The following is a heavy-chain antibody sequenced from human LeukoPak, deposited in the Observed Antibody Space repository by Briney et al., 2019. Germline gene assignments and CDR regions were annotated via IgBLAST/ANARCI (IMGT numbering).Heavy chain of an antibody. CDR1: GYTFTSYD. J-gene: IGHJ5*02. V-gene: IGHV1-8*01. D-gene: IGHD3-10*01. CDR2: MNPNSGNT. CDR3: ATMVRGPKNWFDP. Sequence: ASVKVSCKASGYTFTSYDINWVRQATGQGLEWMGWMNPNSGNTGYEQKFQGRVTMTRNTSISTAYMELSSLRSGDTAVYYCATMVRGPKNWFDPWGQGTLVTVSS.